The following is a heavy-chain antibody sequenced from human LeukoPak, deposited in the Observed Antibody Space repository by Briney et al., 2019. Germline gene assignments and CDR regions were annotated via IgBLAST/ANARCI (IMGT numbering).Heavy chain of an antibody. CDR3: ARDRGYSGSYGYYYYMDV. V-gene: IGHV1-2*02. J-gene: IGHJ6*03. CDR1: GYTFTSYY. Sequence: ASVKVSCKASGYTFTSYYMHWVRQAPGQGLEWMGWINPNSGGTNYAQKFQGGVTMTRDTSISTAYMELSRLRSDDTAVYYCARDRGYSGSYGYYYYMDVWGKGTTVTVSS. D-gene: IGHD1-26*01. CDR2: INPNSGGT.